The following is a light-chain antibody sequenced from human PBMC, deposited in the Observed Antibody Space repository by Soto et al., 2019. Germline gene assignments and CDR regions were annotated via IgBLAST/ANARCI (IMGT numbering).Light chain of an antibody. Sequence: EIVLTQSPGTLSLSPGERVTLSCRASQSVSNNHLAWYQQKPGQAPRLLIHGTSNRATGIPDRFSGSGSGTDFTLTISRLEPEDFAVYYCQQYGSSPPYTFGQGTRLE. CDR1: QSVSNNH. CDR2: GTS. CDR3: QQYGSSPPYT. V-gene: IGKV3-20*01. J-gene: IGKJ5*01.